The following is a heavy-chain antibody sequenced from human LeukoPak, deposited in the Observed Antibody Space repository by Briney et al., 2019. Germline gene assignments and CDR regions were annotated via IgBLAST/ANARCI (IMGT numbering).Heavy chain of an antibody. J-gene: IGHJ4*02. V-gene: IGHV1-18*01. CDR3: ARAIWYYDSSGYYIGDY. D-gene: IGHD3-22*01. CDR2: INAYNGNT. Sequence: ASVKVSCKASGYTFTSYGISWVRQAPGQGLEWMGWINAYNGNTNYAQKLQGRVTMTTDTSTSTAYMELRSLRSDDTAVYYCARAIWYYDSSGYYIGDYWGQGTLVTVSS. CDR1: GYTFTSYG.